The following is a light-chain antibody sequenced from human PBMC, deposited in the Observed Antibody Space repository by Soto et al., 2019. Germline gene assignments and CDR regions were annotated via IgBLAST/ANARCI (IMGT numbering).Light chain of an antibody. J-gene: IGKJ1*01. CDR2: GAA. CDR3: QQYNNSLPDRT. CDR1: QSVGSN. V-gene: IGKV3-15*01. Sequence: EIVMTQSPATLSVSPGERATLSCRASQSVGSNLAWYQLKPGQAPRLLIYGAATRATGIPARFSGSGSGTDVTLTSSSLKSEDFARCFCQQYNNSLPDRTSRQGTKVEIK.